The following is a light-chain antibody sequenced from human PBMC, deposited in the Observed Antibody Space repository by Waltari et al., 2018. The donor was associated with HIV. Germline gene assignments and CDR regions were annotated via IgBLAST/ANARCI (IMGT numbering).Light chain of an antibody. CDR3: HQYFSDPLT. CDR1: QDIGNP. V-gene: IGKV1-NL1*01. J-gene: IGKJ4*01. Sequence: DIQMTQFPSSLSASVGDRVTITCRATQDIGNPVSWFQQRPGSVPKLLVYGGYIRHRGVASRFTGSGSGTEYTLTISSLQPEDFATYYCHQYFSDPLTFGGGTKVEI. CDR2: GGY.